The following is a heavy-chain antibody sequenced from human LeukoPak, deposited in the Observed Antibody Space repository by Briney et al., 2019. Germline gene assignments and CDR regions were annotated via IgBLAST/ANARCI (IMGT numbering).Heavy chain of an antibody. J-gene: IGHJ6*02. V-gene: IGHV1-8*01. D-gene: IGHD6-13*01. CDR1: GYTFTSYD. CDR2: MNPNSGNT. Sequence: ASVTVSCKASGYTFTSYDINWVRQATGQGLEWMGWMNPNSGNTGYAQKFQGRVTMTRNTSVSTAYMELSSLRSEDTAVYYCARGIAAAGPYYYYGMDVWGQGTTVTVSS. CDR3: ARGIAAAGPYYYYGMDV.